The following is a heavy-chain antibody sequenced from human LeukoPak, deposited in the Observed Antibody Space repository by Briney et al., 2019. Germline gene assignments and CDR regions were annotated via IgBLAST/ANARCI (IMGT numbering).Heavy chain of an antibody. CDR3: ASGTTGYSSSWYGFDY. D-gene: IGHD6-13*01. Sequence: SETLSLTCAVSGGSISSSNWWSWVGQPPGKGLEWIGEIYHSGSTNYNPSLKSRVTISVDKSKNQFSLKLSSVTAADTAVYYCASGTTGYSSSWYGFDYWGQGTLVTVSS. CDR1: GGSISSSNW. J-gene: IGHJ4*02. CDR2: IYHSGST. V-gene: IGHV4-4*02.